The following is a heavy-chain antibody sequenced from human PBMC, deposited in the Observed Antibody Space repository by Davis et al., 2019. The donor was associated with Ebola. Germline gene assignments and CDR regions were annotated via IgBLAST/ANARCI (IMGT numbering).Heavy chain of an antibody. CDR3: TSTMVQGSDY. V-gene: IGHV3-73*01. CDR2: IRSKANSYAT. J-gene: IGHJ4*02. CDR1: GFTLSGNA. Sequence: GGSLRLSCAASGFTLSGNAITWVRQASGKGLEWVGRIRSKANSYATAYAASVKGRFTISRDDSKNTAYLQMNSLKTEDTAVYYCTSTMVQGSDYWGQGTLVTVSS. D-gene: IGHD3-10*01.